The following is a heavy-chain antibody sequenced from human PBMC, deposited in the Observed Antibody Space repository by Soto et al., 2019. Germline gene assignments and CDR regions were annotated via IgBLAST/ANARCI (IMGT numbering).Heavy chain of an antibody. D-gene: IGHD3-10*01. CDR3: ARDRGGYYYGMDV. CDR2: INPSGGST. J-gene: IGHJ6*02. Sequence: QVQLVQSGAEVKKPGASVKVSCKASGYTFTSYYMHWVRQAPGQGLEWMGIINPSGGSTSYAQKFQGGVTMTRDTSTSTVYMELSSLRSEATAVYYCARDRGGYYYGMDVWGQGTTVTVSS. CDR1: GYTFTSYY. V-gene: IGHV1-46*03.